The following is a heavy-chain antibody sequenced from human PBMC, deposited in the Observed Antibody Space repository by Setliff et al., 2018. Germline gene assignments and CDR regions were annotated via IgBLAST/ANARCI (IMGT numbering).Heavy chain of an antibody. CDR1: GGSISSGNYY. CDR3: AREDGPNYYYYYMDI. J-gene: IGHJ6*03. V-gene: IGHV4-61*09. CDR2: IQTSGTT. Sequence: SETLSLTCTVSGGSISSGNYYWSWIRQPAGKGLEWIGHIQTSGTTNYNPSLKSRVTLSVDTSKNQFSLKLSAVTAADTAVYFCAREDGPNYYYYYMDIWGKGTTVTSP. D-gene: IGHD2-8*01.